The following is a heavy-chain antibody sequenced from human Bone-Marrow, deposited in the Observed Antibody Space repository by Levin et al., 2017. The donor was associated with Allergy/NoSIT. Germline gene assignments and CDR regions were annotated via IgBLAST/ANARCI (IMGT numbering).Heavy chain of an antibody. V-gene: IGHV4-4*02. Sequence: SQTLSLTCAVSGASISNSNWWSWIRQSPGKGLEWIGDIHHSETSNNNPSLESRVTISIDRSNNHLSLRLNSVTAADTAIYFCAKFSSRSPQLLYGVWDYWGQGILVIVSS. CDR3: AKFSSRSPQLLYGVWDY. CDR2: IHHSETS. CDR1: GASISNSNW. J-gene: IGHJ4*02. D-gene: IGHD3-16*01.